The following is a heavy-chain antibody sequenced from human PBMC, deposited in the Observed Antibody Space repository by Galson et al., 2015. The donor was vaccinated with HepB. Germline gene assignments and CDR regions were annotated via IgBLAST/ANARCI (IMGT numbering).Heavy chain of an antibody. CDR1: GFSFSTFS. D-gene: IGHD1-14*01. V-gene: IGHV3-64D*06. CDR3: LKPTYKLLLSGSDWFDP. J-gene: IGHJ5*02. Sequence: SLRLSCAASGFSFSTFSMYWARQAPGKGLEYVSAISGDGRSTYYGDSVKGRFTISRDNSKNTLYLHMSSLRPADTATFYCLKPTYKLLLSGSDWFDPWGQGTLFTVSS. CDR2: ISGDGRST.